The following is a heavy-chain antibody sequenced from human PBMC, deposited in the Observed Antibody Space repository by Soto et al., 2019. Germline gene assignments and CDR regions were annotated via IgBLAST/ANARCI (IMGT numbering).Heavy chain of an antibody. D-gene: IGHD3-22*01. J-gene: IGHJ4*02. V-gene: IGHV1-2*04. CDR1: GYTFTGYY. CDR2: INPNSGGT. CDR3: ARVRTDYYYDSSGFDY. Sequence: ASVKVSCKASGYTFTGYYMHWVRQAPGQGLEWMGWINPNSGGTNYAQKFQGWVTMTRDTSISTAYMELSSLRSEDTAVYYCARVRTDYYYDSSGFDYWGQGTLVTVSS.